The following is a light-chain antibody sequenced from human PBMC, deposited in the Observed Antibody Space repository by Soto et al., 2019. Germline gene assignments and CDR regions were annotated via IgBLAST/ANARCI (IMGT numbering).Light chain of an antibody. CDR1: QSITTW. V-gene: IGKV1-39*01. J-gene: IGKJ1*01. CDR3: QQSYSTPRT. CDR2: AAS. Sequence: DIQMTQSPSTVSAYVGDSVTITCRASQSITTWLAWYQQRPGKAPKLLIYAASSLQSGVPSRFSGSGSGTDFTLTISSLQPEDFETYYCQQSYSTPRTFGQGTKVDIK.